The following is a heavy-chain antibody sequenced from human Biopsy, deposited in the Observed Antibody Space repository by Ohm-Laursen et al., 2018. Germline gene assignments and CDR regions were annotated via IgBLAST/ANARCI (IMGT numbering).Heavy chain of an antibody. D-gene: IGHD6-6*01. V-gene: IGHV3-53*01. CDR2: IYSGDRP. CDR3: ARNKPGSSSGSDFDY. CDR1: GFTVSSNY. J-gene: IGHJ4*02. Sequence: ETLSLTCAASGFTVSSNYVSWVRQAPGMGLEWVSVIYSGDRPYYRESVRGRFTISRDNSKNTLYLQMSSLRADDTAVYYCARNKPGSSSGSDFDYWGQGTLVTVSS.